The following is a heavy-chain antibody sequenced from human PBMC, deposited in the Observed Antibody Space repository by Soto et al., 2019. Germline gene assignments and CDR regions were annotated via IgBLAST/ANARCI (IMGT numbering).Heavy chain of an antibody. J-gene: IGHJ4*02. Sequence: SETLSLTCAVYGGSFSGYYWSWIRQPPGKGLEWIGEINHSGSTNYNPSLKSRVTISVDTSKNQFSLKLSSVTAADTAVYYCAVAATQYYFDYRGQGTLVTVS. CDR2: INHSGST. V-gene: IGHV4-34*01. CDR3: AVAATQYYFDY. CDR1: GGSFSGYY. D-gene: IGHD2-15*01.